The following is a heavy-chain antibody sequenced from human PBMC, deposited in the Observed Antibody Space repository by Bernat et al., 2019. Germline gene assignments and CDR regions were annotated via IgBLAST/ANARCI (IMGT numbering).Heavy chain of an antibody. Sequence: QVQLVQSGAEVKKPGASVKLSCKASGYTFTSYGISWVRQAPGQGLEWMGWISAYNGNTNYAQKLQGRVTMTTDTSTSTAYMELRSLRSDDTAVYYCARQKGSLVRLRGSYYFDYWGQGTLVTVSS. D-gene: IGHD6-25*01. CDR1: GYTFTSYG. J-gene: IGHJ4*02. V-gene: IGHV1-18*01. CDR2: ISAYNGNT. CDR3: ARQKGSLVRLRGSYYFDY.